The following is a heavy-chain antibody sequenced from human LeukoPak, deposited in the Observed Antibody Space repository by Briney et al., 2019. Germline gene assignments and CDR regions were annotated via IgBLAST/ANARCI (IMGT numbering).Heavy chain of an antibody. CDR2: IYHSGST. V-gene: IGHV4-30-2*01. CDR1: GGSISSGGYS. Sequence: PSQTLSLTCAVSGGSISSGGYSWSWIRQPPGKGLEWIGYIYHSGSTYYNPSLKSRVTMSVDTSKNHFYVKLSSVTAADTAVYYCARQGSGSSYYYYTFPYWGQGTLVTVSS. J-gene: IGHJ4*02. CDR3: ARQGSGSSYYYYTFPY. D-gene: IGHD1-26*01.